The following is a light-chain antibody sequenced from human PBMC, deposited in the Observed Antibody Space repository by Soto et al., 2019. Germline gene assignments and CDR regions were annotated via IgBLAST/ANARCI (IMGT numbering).Light chain of an antibody. CDR2: KAS. V-gene: IGKV1-5*03. CDR3: QQFSSYPLT. Sequence: DIQMTHSASTRSASGVDRVTITCRASQTISSWLAWYQQKPGKAPKLLIYKASTLKSGVPSRFSGSGSGTDFTLTISRLEPQDFAVYYCQQFSSYPLTFGGGTKVDIK. CDR1: QTISSW. J-gene: IGKJ4*01.